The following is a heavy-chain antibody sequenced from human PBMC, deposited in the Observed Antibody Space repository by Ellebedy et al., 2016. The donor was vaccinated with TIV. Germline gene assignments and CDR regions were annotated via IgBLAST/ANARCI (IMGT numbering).Heavy chain of an antibody. Sequence: SETLSLTCSVSGGATSVYYWNWVRQPPGKGLEWIGHVYYSGSTIYNPSLKSRVTISVDTSKNQFSLKLTSLTAADTALYYCARKSTKDAFDIWGRGTMVTVSS. CDR2: VYYSGST. V-gene: IGHV4-59*08. J-gene: IGHJ3*02. CDR1: GGATSVYY. CDR3: ARKSTKDAFDI.